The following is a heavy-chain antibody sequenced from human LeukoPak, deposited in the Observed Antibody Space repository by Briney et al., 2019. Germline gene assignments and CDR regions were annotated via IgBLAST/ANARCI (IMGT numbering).Heavy chain of an antibody. CDR3: AKITPGDYARERFNWFDP. Sequence: SETLSLTCTVSGGSISSGSYYWGWIRQPGGKGLEWIGRINTSGSTNYNPSLKSRVTITVATSKNQFSLKLSSVTAADTAVYYCAKITPGDYARERFNWFDPWGQGTLVTVSS. V-gene: IGHV4-61*02. CDR2: INTSGST. D-gene: IGHD4-17*01. CDR1: GGSISSGSYY. J-gene: IGHJ5*02.